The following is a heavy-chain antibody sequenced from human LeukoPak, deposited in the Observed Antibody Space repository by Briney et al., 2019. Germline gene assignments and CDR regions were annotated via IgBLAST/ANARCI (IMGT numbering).Heavy chain of an antibody. J-gene: IGHJ4*02. Sequence: PGGSLRLSCAASGFTFSSYAMSWVRQAPGKGLEWVSAISGSGGSTYYADPVKGRFTISRDNSKNTLYLQMNSLRAEDTAVYYCTKDSPSSGWYIEVDYWGQGTLVTVSS. V-gene: IGHV3-23*01. D-gene: IGHD6-19*01. CDR3: TKDSPSSGWYIEVDY. CDR2: ISGSGGST. CDR1: GFTFSSYA.